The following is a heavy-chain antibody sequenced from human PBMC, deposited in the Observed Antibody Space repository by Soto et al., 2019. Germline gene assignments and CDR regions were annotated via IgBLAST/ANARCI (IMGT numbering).Heavy chain of an antibody. V-gene: IGHV3-48*01. J-gene: IGHJ4*02. CDR1: GFTFSSYS. Sequence: GGSLRLSCAASGFTFSSYSMNWVRQAPGKGLEWVSYISSSSSTIYYADSVKGRFTISRDNAKNSLYLQMNSLRAEDTAVYYCARGLMTTADYWGQGTLVTVSS. CDR2: ISSSSSTI. D-gene: IGHD4-4*01. CDR3: ARGLMTTADY.